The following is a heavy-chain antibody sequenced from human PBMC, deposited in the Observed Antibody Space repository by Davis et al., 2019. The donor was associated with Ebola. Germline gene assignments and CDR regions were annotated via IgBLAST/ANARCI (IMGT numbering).Heavy chain of an antibody. CDR1: GGSFSGYY. CDR2: INHSGST. V-gene: IGHV4-34*01. CDR3: ARGGDYYDSSGYSPYYFDY. D-gene: IGHD3-22*01. Sequence: PSETLSLTCAVYGGSFSGYYWSWIRQPPGKGLEWIGEINHSGSTNYNPSLKSRVTISVDTSKNQFSLKLSSVTAADTAVYYCARGGDYYDSSGYSPYYFDYWGQGTLVTVSS. J-gene: IGHJ4*02.